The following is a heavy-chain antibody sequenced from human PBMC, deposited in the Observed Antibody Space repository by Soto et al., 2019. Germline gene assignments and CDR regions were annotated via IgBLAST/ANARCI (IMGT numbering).Heavy chain of an antibody. Sequence: EVQLVESGGGLVKPGGSLRLSCAASGFTFSSYSMNWVRQAPGKGLEWVSSISSSSSYIYYADSVKGRFTISRDNAKNSLYLQMNSLRAEDTAVYYCARDRGLWSSSNAAFDIWGQGTMVTVSS. D-gene: IGHD6-6*01. J-gene: IGHJ3*02. CDR2: ISSSSSYI. CDR3: ARDRGLWSSSNAAFDI. CDR1: GFTFSSYS. V-gene: IGHV3-21*01.